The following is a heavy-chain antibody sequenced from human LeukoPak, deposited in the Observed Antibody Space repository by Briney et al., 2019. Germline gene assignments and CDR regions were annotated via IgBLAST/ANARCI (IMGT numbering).Heavy chain of an antibody. CDR2: INSNNGVS. CDR3: ARRFCTGGSCYPDY. V-gene: IGHV1-2*02. Sequence: ASVKVSCKASGYTFTGYYIHWVRLAPGQGLALMGSINSNNGVSNYAQRFQGRVTMTRDTSISTAYMELSGLTSDDTPVYYCARRFCTGGSCYPDYWGQGTLVTVTS. D-gene: IGHD2-15*01. CDR1: GYTFTGYY. J-gene: IGHJ4*02.